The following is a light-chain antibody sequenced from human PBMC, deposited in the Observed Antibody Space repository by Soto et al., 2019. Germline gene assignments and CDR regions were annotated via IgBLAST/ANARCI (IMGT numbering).Light chain of an antibody. CDR3: CSHAGPYTF. CDR2: DVG. CDR1: SGDVGDYKY. Sequence: QSVLTQPRSVSGSPGQSVTISCTGTSGDVGDYKYVSWYQQHPGRVPKLLIYDVGSRPSGVPERFSGSKSGNTASLTISGLQAEDDADYYCCSHAGPYTFFGGGTKLTVL. J-gene: IGLJ2*01. V-gene: IGLV2-11*01.